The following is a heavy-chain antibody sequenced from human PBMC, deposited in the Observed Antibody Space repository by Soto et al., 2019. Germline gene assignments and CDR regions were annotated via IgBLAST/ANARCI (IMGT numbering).Heavy chain of an antibody. D-gene: IGHD3-3*01. Sequence: SETLSLTCTVSGGSISSYYWSWIRQPPGKGLEWIGYIYYSGSTNYNPSLKSRVTISVDTSKNQFSLKLSSVTAADTAVYYCARGQKKKFWSGYEPTGVWGQGTTVTVSS. CDR3: ARGQKKKFWSGYEPTGV. CDR1: GGSISSYY. J-gene: IGHJ6*02. V-gene: IGHV4-59*01. CDR2: IYYSGST.